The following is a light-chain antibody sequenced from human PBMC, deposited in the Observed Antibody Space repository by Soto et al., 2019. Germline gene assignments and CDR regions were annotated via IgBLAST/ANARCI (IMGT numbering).Light chain of an antibody. Sequence: EIVMTQSPATLSVSPGERATLSCRTSQSVSSNLAWYQQKPGQAPRLLIYGASTRATGIPARFSGSGSVTEFTLNISSLQSEDFAVYYCQQYNNWLRTFGQGTKVEIK. CDR3: QQYNNWLRT. CDR1: QSVSSN. V-gene: IGKV3-15*01. CDR2: GAS. J-gene: IGKJ1*01.